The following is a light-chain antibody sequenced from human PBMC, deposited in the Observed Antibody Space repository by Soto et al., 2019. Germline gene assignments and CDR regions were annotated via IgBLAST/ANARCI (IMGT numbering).Light chain of an antibody. CDR2: EDN. J-gene: IGLJ3*02. CDR3: NSYAASGNLWV. V-gene: IGLV2-14*02. Sequence: QSVLTQPASVSGSPGQSITISCTGSSSDVGSYNLVSWYQHHPGKAPKFVIYEDNKRPSGVSDRFSGSKSGNTASLTISGLQAEDEADYYCNSYAASGNLWVFGGGTKVTVL. CDR1: SSDVGSYNL.